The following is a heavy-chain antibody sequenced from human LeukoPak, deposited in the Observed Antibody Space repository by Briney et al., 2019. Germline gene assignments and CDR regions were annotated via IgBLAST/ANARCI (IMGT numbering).Heavy chain of an antibody. CDR3: ARGAPYFDY. Sequence: TASETLSLTCTVSGGSISSHYWSWIRQPPGKGLEWIGYIYYSGSTNYNPSLKSRVTISVDTSKNQFPLKLSSVTAADTAVYYCARGAPYFDYWGQGTLVTVSS. CDR1: GGSISSHY. J-gene: IGHJ4*02. CDR2: IYYSGST. V-gene: IGHV4-59*11.